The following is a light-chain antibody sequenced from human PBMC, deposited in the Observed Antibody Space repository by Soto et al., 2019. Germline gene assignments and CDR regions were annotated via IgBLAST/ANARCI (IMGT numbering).Light chain of an antibody. V-gene: IGKV1-5*01. CDR1: EYIGSF. Sequence: DIQMTQTPATLSASVGDRGTITCRATEYIGSFLAWYQQAPGKAPQLLISDASKLQSGVPSRFSGSGAGTAVTLTITSLQADDFATYYCQHYKSFPYTFGPGPKLDI. CDR3: QHYKSFPYT. J-gene: IGKJ2*01. CDR2: DAS.